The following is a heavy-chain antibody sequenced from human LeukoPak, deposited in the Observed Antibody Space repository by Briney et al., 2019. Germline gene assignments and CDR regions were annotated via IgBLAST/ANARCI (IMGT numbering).Heavy chain of an antibody. D-gene: IGHD3-10*01. CDR2: IYTSGST. J-gene: IGHJ3*02. V-gene: IGHV4-4*07. CDR1: GGSFSGYY. CDR3: ARDFSGSYAFDI. Sequence: KTSETLSLTCAVYGGSFSGYYWSWIRQPAGKGLEWIGRIYTSGSTNYNPSLKSRVTISVDTSKNQFSLKLSSVTAADTAVYYCARDFSGSYAFDIWGQGTMVTVSS.